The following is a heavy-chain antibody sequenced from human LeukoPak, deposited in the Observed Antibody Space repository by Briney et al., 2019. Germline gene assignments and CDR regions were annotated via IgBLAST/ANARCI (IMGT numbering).Heavy chain of an antibody. CDR3: ARVSSDGYRAPYYYYYYGMDA. CDR2: INHSEST. J-gene: IGHJ6*02. D-gene: IGHD5-18*01. V-gene: IGHV4-34*01. CDR1: GGSFSGYY. Sequence: SETLSLTCAVYGGSFSGYYWSWIRQPPGKGLEWIGEINHSESTNYNPSLKSRVTISVDTSKNQFSLKLSSVTAADTAVYYCARVSSDGYRAPYYYYYYGMDAWGQGTTVTVSS.